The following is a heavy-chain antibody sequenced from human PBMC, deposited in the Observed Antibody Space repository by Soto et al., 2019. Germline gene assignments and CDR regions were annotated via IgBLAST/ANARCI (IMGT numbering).Heavy chain of an antibody. V-gene: IGHV4-39*01. D-gene: IGHD3-22*01. J-gene: IGHJ4*02. CDR2: SYYNGNA. CDR1: GGSIDRSDYY. CDR3: ARHFVAVVIKGWGY. Sequence: CTVSGGSIDRSDYYWDWIRQPPGKGLEWIGTSYYNGNAYYNPSLRSRVTMSVDTSKNQFSLKLISVTAADTAVYYCARHFVAVVIKGWGYWGQGTLVTVSS.